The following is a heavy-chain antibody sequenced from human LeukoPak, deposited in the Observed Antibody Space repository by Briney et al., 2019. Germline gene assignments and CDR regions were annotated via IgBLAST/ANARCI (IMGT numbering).Heavy chain of an antibody. CDR3: AKFRYHSNDNNYLDFNC. D-gene: IGHD3-22*01. CDR1: GFTFSSYA. Sequence: GGSLRLSCAASGFTFSSYAMGWVRQAAGKGPDWVSSISGSGGHTYFADSVRGRFTISRDNSKNTLDLQMNSLKVEDTAVYYCAKFRYHSNDNNYLDFNCWGQGTLVTVSS. V-gene: IGHV3-23*01. J-gene: IGHJ4*02. CDR2: ISGSGGHT.